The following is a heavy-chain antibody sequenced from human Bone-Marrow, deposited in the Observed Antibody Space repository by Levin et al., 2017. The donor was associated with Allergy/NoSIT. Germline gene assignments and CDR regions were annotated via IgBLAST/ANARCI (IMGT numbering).Heavy chain of an antibody. Sequence: AGGSLRLSCVASGFTLSQYDMIWVRQSPGKGLEWVANIEKDGNEMHYVDSVEGRFTISRDNAKNVLYLEMSSLRVEDTALYYCGTDVGIAVADRNYWGQGVLVTVSS. CDR3: GTDVGIAVADRNY. V-gene: IGHV3-7*01. CDR1: GFTLSQYD. J-gene: IGHJ4*02. D-gene: IGHD6-19*01. CDR2: IEKDGNEM.